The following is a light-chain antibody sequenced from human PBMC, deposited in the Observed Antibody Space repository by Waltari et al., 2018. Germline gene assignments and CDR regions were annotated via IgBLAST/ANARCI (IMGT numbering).Light chain of an antibody. CDR1: TSNTGAGYD. CDR3: QSYDKTLRAWV. CDR2: ATL. Sequence: QSVLTQPPSVSGAPGQRVTVSCTGSTSNTGAGYDVQWYQQFPGGAPTLVIYATLIRPSGVPDRLSATKSGSSASLAIAGLQAEDEADYYCQSYDKTLRAWVFVGGTRLTVL. J-gene: IGLJ3*02. V-gene: IGLV1-40*01.